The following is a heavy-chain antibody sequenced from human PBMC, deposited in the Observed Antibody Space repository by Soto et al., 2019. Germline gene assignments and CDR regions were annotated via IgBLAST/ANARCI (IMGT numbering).Heavy chain of an antibody. Sequence: GESLKISCKGSGYSFTKYWISWVRQMPGKGLEWMGIIYPGDSDTRYSPSFQGRVTISADKSLSTAYLQWSSLKASDTAIYYCARRADSSGYMDYWGQGILVTVSS. CDR2: IYPGDSDT. D-gene: IGHD3-22*01. CDR1: GYSFTKYW. CDR3: ARRADSSGYMDY. J-gene: IGHJ4*02. V-gene: IGHV5-51*01.